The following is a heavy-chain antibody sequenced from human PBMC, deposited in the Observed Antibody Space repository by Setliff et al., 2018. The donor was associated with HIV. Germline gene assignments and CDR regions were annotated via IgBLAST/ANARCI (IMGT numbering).Heavy chain of an antibody. CDR1: GGAFSIYA. CDR2: IIPILGMS. D-gene: IGHD3-16*02. J-gene: IGHJ3*02. CDR3: ARVVITFGDIIVTPGAFDI. V-gene: IGHV1-69*10. Sequence: ASVKVSCKASGGAFSIYAISWVRQAPGQGLEWMGGIIPILGMSIYAQKFQGRVTITADESTSTVYMELSSLRSEDTAVYYCARVVITFGDIIVTPGAFDIWGPGTKVTVSS.